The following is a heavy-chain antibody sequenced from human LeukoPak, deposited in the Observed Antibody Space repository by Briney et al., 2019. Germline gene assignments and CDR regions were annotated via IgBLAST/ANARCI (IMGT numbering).Heavy chain of an antibody. J-gene: IGHJ6*03. CDR2: IYYSGST. CDR3: ARIKRDTIFGVVIRYYMDV. V-gene: IGHV4-39*01. CDR1: GGSISSSSYY. Sequence: PSETLSLTCTVSGGSISSSSYYWGWIRQPPGKGLEWIGSIYYSGSTYYNPSLKSRVTISVDTSKNQFSLKLSSVTAADTAVYYCARIKRDTIFGVVIRYYMDVWGKGTTVTVSS. D-gene: IGHD3-3*01.